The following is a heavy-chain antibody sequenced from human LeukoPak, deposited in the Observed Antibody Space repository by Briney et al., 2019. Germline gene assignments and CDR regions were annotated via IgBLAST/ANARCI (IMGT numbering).Heavy chain of an antibody. J-gene: IGHJ6*03. Sequence: PGGSLRLSCTASGFTFDDYGMSWVRQAPGKGLEWVSGINWNGGSTGYADSVKGRFTISRDNAKNSLYLQMNSLRAEDTALYYCARTYYCSSTSCYYYYMDVWGKGTTVTVSS. D-gene: IGHD2-2*01. V-gene: IGHV3-20*04. CDR3: ARTYYCSSTSCYYYYMDV. CDR1: GFTFDDYG. CDR2: INWNGGST.